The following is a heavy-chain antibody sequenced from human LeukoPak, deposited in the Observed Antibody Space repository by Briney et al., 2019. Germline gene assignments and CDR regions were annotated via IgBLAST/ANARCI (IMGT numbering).Heavy chain of an antibody. V-gene: IGHV4-34*01. CDR2: INHSGST. Sequence: SETLSLTCAVYGGSFSGYYWSWIRQPPGKGLEWIGEINHSGSTNYNPSLKSRVTISVDTSKNQFSLKLSSVTAADTAVYYCARHLGYIVVVPAAPYWFDPWGQGTLVTVSS. D-gene: IGHD2-2*01. J-gene: IGHJ5*02. CDR3: ARHLGYIVVVPAAPYWFDP. CDR1: GGSFSGYY.